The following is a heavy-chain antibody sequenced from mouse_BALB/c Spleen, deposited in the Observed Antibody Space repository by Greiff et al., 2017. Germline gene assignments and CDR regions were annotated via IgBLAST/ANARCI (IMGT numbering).Heavy chain of an antibody. CDR3: ARDGNMGTIY. CDR2: ISYDGSN. CDR1: GYSITSGYY. J-gene: IGHJ2*01. D-gene: IGHD2-13*01. Sequence: EVQLQESGPGLVKPSQSLSLTCSVTGYSITSGYYWNWIRQFPGNKLEWMGYISYDGSNNYNPSLKNRISITRDTSKNQFFLKLNSVTTEDTATYYCARDGNMGTIYWGQGTTLTVSS. V-gene: IGHV3-6*02.